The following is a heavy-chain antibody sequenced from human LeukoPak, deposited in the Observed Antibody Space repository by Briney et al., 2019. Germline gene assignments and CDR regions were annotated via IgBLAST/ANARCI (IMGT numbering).Heavy chain of an antibody. CDR3: ARNGHYSADF. CDR1: GGSISHGYW. D-gene: IGHD4-17*01. V-gene: IGHV4-4*02. CDR2: IHHSGST. Sequence: SETLSLTCAVSGGSISHGYWWTWVRQPPGKGLEWIGEIHHSGSTNYNPSLKSRVTISVDKSENQFSLNINSVTAADTAVYYCARNGHYSADFWGQGILVTVSS. J-gene: IGHJ4*02.